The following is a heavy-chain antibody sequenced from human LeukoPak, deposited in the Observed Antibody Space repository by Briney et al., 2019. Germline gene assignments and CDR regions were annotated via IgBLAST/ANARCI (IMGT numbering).Heavy chain of an antibody. V-gene: IGHV3-23*01. CDR3: ARAGESTVTTYQVSFDP. Sequence: PGGSLRLSCAASGFTFSNYAMRWVRQAPGKGLEWVSGISGSGDTTYYADSVKGRFTISRDNSKNTLHLQMNSLRAEDTAVYYCARAGESTVTTYQVSFDPWGQGTLVTVSS. CDR1: GFTFSNYA. D-gene: IGHD4-17*01. J-gene: IGHJ5*02. CDR2: ISGSGDTT.